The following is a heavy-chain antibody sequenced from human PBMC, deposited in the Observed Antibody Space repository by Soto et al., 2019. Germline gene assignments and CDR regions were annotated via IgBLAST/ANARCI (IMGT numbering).Heavy chain of an antibody. J-gene: IGHJ4*02. V-gene: IGHV1-18*01. CDR2: ISAYNGNT. CDR1: GYTFSSYG. Sequence: QVQLVQSGAEVKKPGASVKVSCKASGYTFSSYGISWVRQAPGQGLEWMGWISAYNGNTKYAQKIQGRVTMTTDKSKRTAYMELRSLRSDDTAVYYCAKDSPPVDYWGQGTLVTVSS. CDR3: AKDSPPVDY.